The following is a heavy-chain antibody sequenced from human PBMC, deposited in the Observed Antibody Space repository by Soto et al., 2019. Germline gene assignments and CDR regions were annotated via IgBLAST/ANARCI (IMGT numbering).Heavy chain of an antibody. CDR3: AKDPSGYSSSSFLEGTGENWFDP. J-gene: IGHJ5*02. CDR1: GFTFSSYG. CDR2: ISYDGSNK. Sequence: QVQLVESGGGVVQPGRSLRLSCAASGFTFSSYGMHWVRQAPGKGLEWVAVISYDGSNKYYADSVKGRFTISRDNSKNTLYLQMNSLRAEDTAVYYCAKDPSGYSSSSFLEGTGENWFDPWGQGTLVTVSS. V-gene: IGHV3-30*18. D-gene: IGHD6-6*01.